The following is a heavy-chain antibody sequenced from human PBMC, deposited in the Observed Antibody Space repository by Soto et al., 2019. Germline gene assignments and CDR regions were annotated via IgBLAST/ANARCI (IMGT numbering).Heavy chain of an antibody. CDR2: ISPSGGDT. J-gene: IGHJ4*02. V-gene: IGHV1-18*01. Sequence: QVQLVQSGAEVKKPGASVKVSCKASGYSFTTFDVAWVRQAPGQGLEWMGWISPSGGDTKYAQQFQGRVTTSTDTSTSTAYLERRSLRSDDTAVYYCARDTPSFDYWGQGTRVTVSS. CDR3: ARDTPSFDY. CDR1: GYSFTTFD.